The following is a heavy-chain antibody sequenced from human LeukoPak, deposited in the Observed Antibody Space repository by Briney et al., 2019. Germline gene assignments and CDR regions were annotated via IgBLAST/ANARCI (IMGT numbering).Heavy chain of an antibody. J-gene: IGHJ5*02. Sequence: ASVKVSCKASGYTFTGYYMHWVRQAPGQGLEWMGWINLNSGGTNYAQKFQGRVTMTRDTSISTAYMELSRLRSDDTAVYYCARDPGITMVRGVLSNWFDPWGQGTLVTVSS. CDR2: INLNSGGT. CDR1: GYTFTGYY. D-gene: IGHD3-10*01. V-gene: IGHV1-2*02. CDR3: ARDPGITMVRGVLSNWFDP.